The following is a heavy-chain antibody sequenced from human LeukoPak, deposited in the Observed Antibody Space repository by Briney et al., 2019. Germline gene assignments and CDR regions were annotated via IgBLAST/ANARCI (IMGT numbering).Heavy chain of an antibody. CDR1: GYTFTSYA. CDR3: ASPYYYDSSGSDAFDI. Sequence: ASVKVSCKAPGYTFTSYAMHWVRQAPGQRLEWMGWINAGNGNTKYSQKFQGRVTITRDTSASTAYMELSSLRSEDTAVYYCASPYYYDSSGSDAFDIWGQGTMVTVSS. D-gene: IGHD3-22*01. J-gene: IGHJ3*02. CDR2: INAGNGNT. V-gene: IGHV1-3*01.